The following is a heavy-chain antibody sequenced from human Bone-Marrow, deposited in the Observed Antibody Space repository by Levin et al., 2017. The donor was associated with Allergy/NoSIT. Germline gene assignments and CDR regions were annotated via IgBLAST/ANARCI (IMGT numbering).Heavy chain of an antibody. D-gene: IGHD6-13*01. CDR2: INPNSGAT. J-gene: IGHJ4*02. Sequence: GASVKVSCKASGYTFIDYYIHWVRQAPDQGLEWMGWINPNSGATKYAQNFQGRVAVTRDTSISTAYMEVTRLRSDDTAVYYCATAGTPTIAASGTYAYWGQGTLVAVSS. CDR3: ATAGTPTIAASGTYAY. CDR1: GYTFIDYY. V-gene: IGHV1-2*02.